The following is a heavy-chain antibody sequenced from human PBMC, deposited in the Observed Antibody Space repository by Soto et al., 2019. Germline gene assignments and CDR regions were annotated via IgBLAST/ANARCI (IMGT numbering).Heavy chain of an antibody. Sequence: QLLASGGGLVQPGGSLRLSCAASTFSFSSYAMSWVRQAPGKGLEWVSAITGSGGTPYYADSVKGRFTISRDNSKSTLYLQMNTRRAEDTAVYYCVGITAMPPLDYWGQGTLVTVSS. CDR3: VGITAMPPLDY. D-gene: IGHD5-18*01. J-gene: IGHJ4*02. CDR2: ITGSGGTP. V-gene: IGHV3-23*01. CDR1: TFSFSSYA.